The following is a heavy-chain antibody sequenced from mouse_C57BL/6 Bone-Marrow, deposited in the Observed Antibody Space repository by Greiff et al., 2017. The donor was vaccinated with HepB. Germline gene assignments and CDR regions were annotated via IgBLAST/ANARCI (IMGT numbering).Heavy chain of an antibody. J-gene: IGHJ2*01. V-gene: IGHV5-12*01. Sequence: EVMLVESGGGLVQPGGSLKLSCAASGFTFSDYYMYWVRQTPEKRLEWVAYISNGGGSTYYPDTVKGRFTISRDNAKNTLHLQMSRLKSEDTAMYYCARLGFDYWGQGTTLTVSS. CDR2: ISNGGGST. CDR3: ARLGFDY. CDR1: GFTFSDYY.